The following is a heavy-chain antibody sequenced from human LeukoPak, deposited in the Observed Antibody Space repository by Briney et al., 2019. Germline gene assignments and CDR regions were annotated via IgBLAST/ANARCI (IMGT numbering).Heavy chain of an antibody. J-gene: IGHJ4*02. Sequence: PGGSLRLSCAASGFAFSSSYIHWVRQAPGEGLEWVSSISSSSHYIYYADSVKGRFTISRDNARNSLYLQMHSLRAEDTAVYYCARLMTGPYFFDYWGQGTLVTVSS. D-gene: IGHD3-9*01. V-gene: IGHV3-21*01. CDR2: ISSSSHYI. CDR1: GFAFSSSY. CDR3: ARLMTGPYFFDY.